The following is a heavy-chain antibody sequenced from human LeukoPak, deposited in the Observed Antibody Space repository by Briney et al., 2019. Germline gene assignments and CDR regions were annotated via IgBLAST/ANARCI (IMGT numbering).Heavy chain of an antibody. V-gene: IGHV3-7*01. D-gene: IGHD5-18*01. CDR3: ARDRIQEWKGFDY. Sequence: GGSLRLSCAGYGFTFSSYWMSWVRQAPGKGLEWVANMRQDGSERYYVDSVRGRFTISRDNAKNSLYLQMNSLRGEDTAVYYCARDRIQEWKGFDYWGQGTLVTVSS. CDR2: MRQDGSER. CDR1: GFTFSSYW. J-gene: IGHJ4*02.